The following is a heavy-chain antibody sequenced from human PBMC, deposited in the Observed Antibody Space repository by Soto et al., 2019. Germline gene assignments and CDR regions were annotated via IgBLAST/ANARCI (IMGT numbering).Heavy chain of an antibody. CDR1: GYSYTNYD. CDR2: ISPYNGDT. J-gene: IGHJ4*02. D-gene: IGHD2-2*01. CDR3: ARYCSSTRFDHYFDF. V-gene: IGHV1-18*01. Sequence: ASVKVSCKASGYSYTNYDISWVREAPGQGLEWMGWISPYNGDTNYAQKLQGRVTMTTDTSTSTAYMELRSLRSDDTAVYYCARYCSSTRFDHYFDFWGQVTLVTVSS.